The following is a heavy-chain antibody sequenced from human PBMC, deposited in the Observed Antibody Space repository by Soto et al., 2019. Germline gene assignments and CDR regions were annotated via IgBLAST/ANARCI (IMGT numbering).Heavy chain of an antibody. CDR2: ISGSGGST. J-gene: IGHJ4*02. CDR1: GFTFSSYA. V-gene: IGHV3-23*01. D-gene: IGHD2-15*01. CDR3: AKRMVVAATLSDY. Sequence: EVQLLESGGGLVQPGGSLRLSCAASGFTFSSYAMSWVRQAPGKGLEWVLAISGSGGSTYYADSVKGRFTISRDNSKNTLYLQMNSLRAEDMAVYYCAKRMVVAATLSDYWGQGTLVTVSS.